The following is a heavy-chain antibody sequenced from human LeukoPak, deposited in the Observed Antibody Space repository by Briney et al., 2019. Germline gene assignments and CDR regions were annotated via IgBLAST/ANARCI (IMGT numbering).Heavy chain of an antibody. V-gene: IGHV4-39*01. CDR1: GGSISSSSYY. D-gene: IGHD3-22*01. CDR3: ARQRGYHYDSATNRFSDL. Sequence: SETLSLTCTVSGGSISSSSYYWGSVRQPPGKGLEWIGSVYYSGITYYNPSLKSRVTISVDTSKNQFSLRQSSVTAADTAVYYCARQRGYHYDSATNRFSDLWGQGTRVTVSS. J-gene: IGHJ5*02. CDR2: VYYSGIT.